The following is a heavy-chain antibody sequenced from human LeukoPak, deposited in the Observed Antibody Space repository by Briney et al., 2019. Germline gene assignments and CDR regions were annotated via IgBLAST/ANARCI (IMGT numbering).Heavy chain of an antibody. CDR2: ISSDGSTT. D-gene: IGHD6-6*01. V-gene: IGHV3-74*01. Sequence: GGSLRLSCAASGSYWMHWVRQVPGKGLVWVSRISSDGSTTTYADSVKGRFTSSRDNAKNTLYLQMNSLRAEDTALYYCARVAEYSTAGMRYWGQGTLVTVSS. CDR1: GSYW. CDR3: ARVAEYSTAGMRY. J-gene: IGHJ4*02.